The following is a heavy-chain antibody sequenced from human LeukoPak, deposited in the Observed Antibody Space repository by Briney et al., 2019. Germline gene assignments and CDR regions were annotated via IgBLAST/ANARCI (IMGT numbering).Heavy chain of an antibody. CDR2: IYYRVTS. CDR1: GDSISTYY. CDR3: ARAVGGDGSGSL. J-gene: IGHJ4*02. Sequence: PSETLSLTCTVSGDSISTYYWSWILQPPGKGLEWIGYIYYRVTSDYNPSLKSRVTMSVDMSTRQISLKLSPVTAADTAVYYCARAVGGDGSGSLWGPGTLVTVSS. D-gene: IGHD3-10*01. V-gene: IGHV4-59*01.